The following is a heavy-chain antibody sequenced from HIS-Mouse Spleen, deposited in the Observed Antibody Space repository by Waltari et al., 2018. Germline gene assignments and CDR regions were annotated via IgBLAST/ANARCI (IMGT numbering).Heavy chain of an antibody. CDR2: ISYDGSNK. Sequence: QVQLVESGGGVVQPGRSLRLSCSASGFTFSSYGMHWVRQAQCKGLEWVAVISYDGSNKYYADSVKGRFTISRDNSKNTLYLQMNSLRAEDTAVYYCAKDKHHAFDYWGKGTLVTVSS. V-gene: IGHV3-30*18. J-gene: IGHJ4*02. CDR3: AKDKHHAFDY. CDR1: GFTFSSYG.